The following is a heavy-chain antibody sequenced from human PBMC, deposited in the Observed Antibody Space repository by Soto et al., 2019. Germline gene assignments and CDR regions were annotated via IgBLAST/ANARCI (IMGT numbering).Heavy chain of an antibody. CDR2: ISGSGGST. D-gene: IGHD6-19*01. CDR1: GFTFSSYA. V-gene: IGHV3-23*01. CDR3: AKDLISSGWYGEDFDY. Sequence: GGSLRLSCAASGFTFSSYAMSWVRQAPGKGLEWVSAISGSGGSTYYADSVKGRFTISRDNSKNTLYLQMNSLRAEDTAVYYCAKDLISSGWYGEDFDYWGQGTLVTVSS. J-gene: IGHJ4*02.